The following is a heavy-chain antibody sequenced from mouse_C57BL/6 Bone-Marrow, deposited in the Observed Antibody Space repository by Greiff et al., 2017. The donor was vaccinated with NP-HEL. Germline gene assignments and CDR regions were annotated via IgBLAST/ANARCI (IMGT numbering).Heavy chain of an antibody. CDR2: INPGSGGT. CDR1: GYAFTNYL. Sequence: QVHVKQSGAELVRPGTSVKVSCKASGYAFTNYLIEWVKQRPGQGLEWIGVINPGSGGTNYNEKFKGKATLTADKSSSTAYMQLSSLTSEDSAVYFCARSTYYGSSGFAYWGQGTLVTVSA. CDR3: ARSTYYGSSGFAY. V-gene: IGHV1-54*01. J-gene: IGHJ3*01. D-gene: IGHD1-1*01.